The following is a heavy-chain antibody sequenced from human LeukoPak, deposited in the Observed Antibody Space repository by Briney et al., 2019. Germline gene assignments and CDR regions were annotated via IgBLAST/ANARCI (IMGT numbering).Heavy chain of an antibody. CDR2: ISSSSSYI. CDR1: GFTFSSYS. V-gene: IGHV3-21*01. J-gene: IGHJ5*02. D-gene: IGHD3-3*01. CDR3: ARELLRSLNWFDP. Sequence: NPGGSLRLSCAASGFTFSSYSMNWVRQAPGKGLEWVSSISSSSSYIYYADSVKGRFTISRDNAKNSLYLQMNSLRAEDTAVYYCARELLRSLNWFDPWGQGTLVTVSS.